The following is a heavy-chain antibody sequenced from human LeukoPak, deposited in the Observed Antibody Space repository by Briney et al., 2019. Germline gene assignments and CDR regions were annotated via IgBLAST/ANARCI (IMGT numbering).Heavy chain of an antibody. V-gene: IGHV3-30*03. D-gene: IGHD2-2*01. CDR2: ISYDGSNK. Sequence: GGSLRLSCAASGFTFSSYGMHWVRQAPGKGLEWVAVISYDGSNKYYADSVKGRFTISRDNSKNTLYLQMNSLRAEDTAVYYCVRDNPRCCGVVPANIDDYWGQGTLVTVSS. J-gene: IGHJ4*02. CDR3: VRDNPRCCGVVPANIDDY. CDR1: GFTFSSYG.